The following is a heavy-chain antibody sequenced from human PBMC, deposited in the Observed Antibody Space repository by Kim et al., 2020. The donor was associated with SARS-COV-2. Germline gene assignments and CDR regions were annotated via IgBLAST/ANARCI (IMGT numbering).Heavy chain of an antibody. CDR3: ARGGVGYSSGQLDY. D-gene: IGHD6-19*01. Sequence: SQTLSLTCVISGDSVSSPSVAWTWIRQSPSRGLEWLGRTFYRSRWYNDYALSVKSRMTISPDISKNHFSLQLNSVTPEDTAIYYCARGGVGYSSGQLDYWGQEIPVTVSS. CDR2: TFYRSRWYN. CDR1: GDSVSSPSVA. J-gene: IGHJ4*02. V-gene: IGHV6-1*01.